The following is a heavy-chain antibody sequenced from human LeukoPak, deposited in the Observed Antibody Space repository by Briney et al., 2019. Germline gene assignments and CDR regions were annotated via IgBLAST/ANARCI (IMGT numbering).Heavy chain of an antibody. J-gene: IGHJ6*03. CDR3: ARDGRDGYNYDYSYMDV. V-gene: IGHV4-4*07. D-gene: IGHD5-24*01. CDR1: GGSISSYY. Sequence: PSETLSLTCTVSGGSISSYYWSWIRQPAGKGLEWIGRIYTSGSTNYNPSLKSRVTMSVDTSKNQFSLKLSSVTAADTAVYYCARDGRDGYNYDYSYMDVWGKGTTVTVSS. CDR2: IYTSGST.